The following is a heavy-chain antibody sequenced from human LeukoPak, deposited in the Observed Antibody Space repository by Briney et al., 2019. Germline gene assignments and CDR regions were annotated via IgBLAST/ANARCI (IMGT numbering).Heavy chain of an antibody. J-gene: IGHJ4*02. V-gene: IGHV3-23*01. CDR3: ARGQYYYDSGSFDY. Sequence: GGSLRLSCAASGFTFSSYAMSWVRQAPGKGLEWVSAISGSGGSTYYADSVKGRFTISRDNSKNTLYLQMNSLRAEDTAVYYCARGQYYYDSGSFDYWGQGTLVTVSS. CDR1: GFTFSSYA. D-gene: IGHD3-22*01. CDR2: ISGSGGST.